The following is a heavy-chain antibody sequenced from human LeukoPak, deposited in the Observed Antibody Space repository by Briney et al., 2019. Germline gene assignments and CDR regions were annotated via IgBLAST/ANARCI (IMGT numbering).Heavy chain of an antibody. D-gene: IGHD5-12*01. CDR2: IYWDDDK. CDR3: ALHALRYSGSHAAY. Sequence: SGPTLVNPTQTLTLTCTFSGFSLSTSGVGVGWIRQPPGKALEWLTLIYWDDDKRYSSSLKSRLTITKDTSKNQVVLTMTNMDPVDTATYYCALHALRYSGSHAAYWGQGILVTVSS. CDR1: GFSLSTSGVG. V-gene: IGHV2-5*02. J-gene: IGHJ4*02.